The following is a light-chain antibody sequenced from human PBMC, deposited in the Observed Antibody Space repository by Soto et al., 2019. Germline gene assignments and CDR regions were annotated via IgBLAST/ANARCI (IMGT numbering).Light chain of an antibody. J-gene: IGKJ4*01. CDR2: AAS. V-gene: IGKV1-9*01. CDR1: QGISSY. CDR3: QQYNNWPPPLT. Sequence: IQLTQSPSSLSASVGDRVTITCRASQGISSYLAWYQQKPGKAPKLLIYAASTRATGIPARFSGSGSGTEFTLTISSLQSEDFAVYYCQQYNNWPPPLTFGGGTKVEIK.